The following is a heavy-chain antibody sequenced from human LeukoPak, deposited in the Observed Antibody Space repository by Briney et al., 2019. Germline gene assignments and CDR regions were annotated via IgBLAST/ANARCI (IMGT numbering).Heavy chain of an antibody. Sequence: ASVKVSCKASGYTFTGYYMHWVRQAPGQGPEWMGWINPNSGGTNYAQKFQGRVTMTRDTSISTAYMELSRLRSDDTAVYYCARDYYDSSGYNWFDPWGQGTLVTVSS. D-gene: IGHD3-22*01. CDR1: GYTFTGYY. CDR3: ARDYYDSSGYNWFDP. CDR2: INPNSGGT. V-gene: IGHV1-2*02. J-gene: IGHJ5*02.